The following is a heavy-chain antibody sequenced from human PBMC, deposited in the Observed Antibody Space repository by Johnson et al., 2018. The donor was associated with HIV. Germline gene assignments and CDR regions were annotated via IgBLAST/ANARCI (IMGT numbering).Heavy chain of an antibody. CDR3: VRGGYYYDQAGAFDI. CDR1: GFTSDDYG. J-gene: IGHJ3*02. CDR2: INSDGSST. V-gene: IGHV3-74*01. D-gene: IGHD3-22*01. Sequence: GGVVRPGGSLRLSCAASGFTSDDYGMSWVRQAPGKGLEWVSRINSDGSSTSYADSVKGRFTISRDNAKNTLYLQMNSLRAEDTAVYYCVRGGYYYDQAGAFDIWGQGTMVTVSS.